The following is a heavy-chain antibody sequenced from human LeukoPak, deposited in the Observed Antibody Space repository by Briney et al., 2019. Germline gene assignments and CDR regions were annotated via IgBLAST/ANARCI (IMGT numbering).Heavy chain of an antibody. V-gene: IGHV4-4*07. D-gene: IGHD6-13*01. CDR2: MSTSGNS. CDR1: GGSISGYY. Sequence: PSETLSLTCTVSGGSISGYYWSWIRQPAGKGLEWIGRMSTSGNSNYIPSLVSRVTMSVDTSKNQFSLNLSSVTAADTAVYYCERESRSMRWFDPWGQGTLVTVSS. CDR3: ERESRSMRWFDP. J-gene: IGHJ5*02.